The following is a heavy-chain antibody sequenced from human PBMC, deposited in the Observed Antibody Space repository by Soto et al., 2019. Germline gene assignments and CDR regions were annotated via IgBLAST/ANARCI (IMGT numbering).Heavy chain of an antibody. Sequence: SETLSLTCTVSGGSINNYYWSWFRQPPGKGLEWIGYIYYSGSTKYNPSLEGRVTISLDTSKNQFSLKLSSVTAADTAVYYCARHCSSGSCFSSFDYWGQGTLVTVSS. CDR3: ARHCSSGSCFSSFDY. D-gene: IGHD2-15*01. J-gene: IGHJ4*02. CDR1: GGSINNYY. V-gene: IGHV4-59*08. CDR2: IYYSGST.